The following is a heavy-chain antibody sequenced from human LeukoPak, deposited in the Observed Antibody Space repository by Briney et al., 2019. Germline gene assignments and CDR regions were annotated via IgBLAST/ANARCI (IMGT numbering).Heavy chain of an antibody. CDR3: ARGRSNMITFGGVSKNWFDP. D-gene: IGHD3-16*01. CDR1: GGSISSYY. Sequence: SETLSLTYTVSGGSISSYYWSWIRQPPGKGLEWIGYIYYSGSTNYNPSLKSRVTISVDTSKNQFSLKLSSVTAADTAVYYCARGRSNMITFGGVSKNWFDPWGQGTLVTVSS. J-gene: IGHJ5*02. CDR2: IYYSGST. V-gene: IGHV4-59*01.